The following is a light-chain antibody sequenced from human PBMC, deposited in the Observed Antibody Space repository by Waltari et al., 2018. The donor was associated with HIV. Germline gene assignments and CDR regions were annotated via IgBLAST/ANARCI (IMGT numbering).Light chain of an antibody. V-gene: IGLV2-8*01. Sequence: QSALTQPPSASGSPGQSVTISCAASTTDLGTYNSLSWYQQLPGQAPKLIIYEVNKRPSGVPDRFSGSKSGNTASLTVSGLQTGDEGDYYCASYAGSRPFVFGSGTKVTVL. CDR1: TTDLGTYNS. CDR2: EVN. J-gene: IGLJ1*01. CDR3: ASYAGSRPFV.